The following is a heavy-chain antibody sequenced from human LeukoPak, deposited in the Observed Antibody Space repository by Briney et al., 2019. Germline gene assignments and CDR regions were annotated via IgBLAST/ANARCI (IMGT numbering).Heavy chain of an antibody. V-gene: IGHV1-69*06. Sequence: ASVKVSCEASGGTFSSYAISWVRQAPGQGLEWMGGIIPIFGTANYAQKLQGRVTITADKSTSTAYMELSSLRSEDTAVYYCASGPYDYVWGSYLHYWGQGTLVTVSS. CDR2: IIPIFGTA. J-gene: IGHJ4*02. CDR1: GGTFSSYA. D-gene: IGHD3-16*02. CDR3: ASGPYDYVWGSYLHY.